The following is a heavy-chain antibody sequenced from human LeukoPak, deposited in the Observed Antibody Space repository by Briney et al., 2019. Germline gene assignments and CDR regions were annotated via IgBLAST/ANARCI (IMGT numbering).Heavy chain of an antibody. D-gene: IGHD5-18*01. V-gene: IGHV4-61*01. CDR2: IYYSGST. J-gene: IGHJ3*02. CDR3: ARSEYSYGTDAFDI. Sequence: SETLSLTCTVSGGSISSSNWWSRVRQPPGKGLEWIGYIYYSGSTNYSPSLKSRVTISVDTSKNQFSLKLSSVTAADTAVYYCARSEYSYGTDAFDIWGQGTMVTVSS. CDR1: GGSISSSNW.